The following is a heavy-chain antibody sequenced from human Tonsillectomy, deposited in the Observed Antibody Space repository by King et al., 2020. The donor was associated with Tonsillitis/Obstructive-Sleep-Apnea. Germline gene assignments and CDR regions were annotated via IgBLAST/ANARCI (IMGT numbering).Heavy chain of an antibody. CDR2: ISYDGSNK. J-gene: IGHJ6*02. CDR3: AKDSYSSNHPYYYYGMDV. D-gene: IGHD6-13*01. Sequence: VQLVESGGGVVQPGRSLRLSCAASGFTFSSYGMHWVRQAPGKGLEWVAVISYDGSNKYYADSVKGRFTISRDNSKNTLYLQMNSLRAEDTAVYYCAKDSYSSNHPYYYYGMDVWGQGTTVTVSS. CDR1: GFTFSSYG. V-gene: IGHV3-30*18.